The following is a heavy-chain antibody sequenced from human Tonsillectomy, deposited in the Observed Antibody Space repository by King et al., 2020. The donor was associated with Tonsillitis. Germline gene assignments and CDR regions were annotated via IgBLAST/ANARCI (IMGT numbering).Heavy chain of an antibody. J-gene: IGHJ2*01. CDR2: IYHSGST. Sequence: VQLQESGPGLVKPSETLSLTCAVSGYSISSGYYWGWIRPPPGKGLGWIGIIYHSGSTYYNPSLKSRLTISVDTSKNAFSLKLSSVTAADTAVYYCASGEYDCSDWYFDLWGRGTLVTVSS. D-gene: IGHD3-22*01. V-gene: IGHV4-38-2*01. CDR3: ASGEYDCSDWYFDL. CDR1: GYSISSGYY.